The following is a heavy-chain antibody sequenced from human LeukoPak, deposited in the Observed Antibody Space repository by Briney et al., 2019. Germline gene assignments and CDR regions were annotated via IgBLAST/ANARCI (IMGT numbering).Heavy chain of an antibody. CDR2: IYSGGST. CDR1: GFTFSSYA. V-gene: IGHV3-53*01. D-gene: IGHD3-10*02. Sequence: PGRSLRLSCAASGFTFSSYAMHWVRQAPGKGLEWVSVIYSGGSTYYADSVKGRFTISRDNSKNTLYLQMNSLRAEDTAVYYCASQSMLNRQTDYWGQGTLVTVSS. J-gene: IGHJ4*02. CDR3: ASQSMLNRQTDY.